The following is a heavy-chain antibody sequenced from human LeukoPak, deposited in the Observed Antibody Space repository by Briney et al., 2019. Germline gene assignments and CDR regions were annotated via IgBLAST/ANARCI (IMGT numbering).Heavy chain of an antibody. CDR1: GFTFDDYA. J-gene: IGHJ4*02. D-gene: IGHD2-2*01. CDR2: ISWNSGSI. Sequence: GGSLRLSCAASGFTFDDYAMHWVRQAPGKGLEWVSGISWNSGSIGYADSVKGRFTISRDNAKNSLYLQMNSLRAEDTAVYYCARDLGYCGSTSCQYRLDYWGQGTLVTVSS. V-gene: IGHV3-9*01. CDR3: ARDLGYCGSTSCQYRLDY.